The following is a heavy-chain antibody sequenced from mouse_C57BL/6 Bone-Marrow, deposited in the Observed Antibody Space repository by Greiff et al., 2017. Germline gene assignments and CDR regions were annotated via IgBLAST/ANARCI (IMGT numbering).Heavy chain of an antibody. V-gene: IGHV1-19*01. J-gene: IGHJ4*01. CDR1: GYTFTDYY. CDR2: INPYNGGT. Sequence: EVQLQQSGPVLVKPGASVKMSCKASGYTFTDYYMNWVKQSHGKSLEWIGVINPYNGGTSYNQKFKGKAPLTVDKSSSTAYMELNSLTSEDSAVYYCARSGLYGSSYDYAMDYWGQGTSVTVSS. D-gene: IGHD1-1*01. CDR3: ARSGLYGSSYDYAMDY.